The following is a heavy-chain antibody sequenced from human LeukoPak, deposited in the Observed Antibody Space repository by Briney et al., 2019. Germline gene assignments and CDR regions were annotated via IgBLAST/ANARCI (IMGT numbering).Heavy chain of an antibody. CDR3: AKDRATYYYGSGSYPL. CDR1: GFTLSSYA. CDR2: TSSSDAGT. Sequence: GGSLRLSCAASGFTLSSYAMSWVRQAPGKGLEWVSATSSSDAGTYYAESVRGRFTISRDNSKNTLYLQMNSLRAEDTAVYYCAKDRATYYYGSGSYPLWGQGTLVTVSS. D-gene: IGHD3-10*01. J-gene: IGHJ4*02. V-gene: IGHV3-23*01.